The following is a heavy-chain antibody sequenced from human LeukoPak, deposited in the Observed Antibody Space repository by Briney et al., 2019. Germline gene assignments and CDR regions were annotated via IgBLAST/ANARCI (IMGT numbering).Heavy chain of an antibody. Sequence: PGGSLRLSCAASGFTVSSDYMSWVRQAPGKGLEWVSIIYSGGTTYYADSVKGRFTISRDISKNTVYLQMNSLRAEDTALFYCARALPAASHTSFDYWGQGALVTVSS. CDR3: ARALPAASHTSFDY. CDR1: GFTVSSDY. D-gene: IGHD2-2*01. CDR2: IYSGGTT. J-gene: IGHJ4*02. V-gene: IGHV3-66*01.